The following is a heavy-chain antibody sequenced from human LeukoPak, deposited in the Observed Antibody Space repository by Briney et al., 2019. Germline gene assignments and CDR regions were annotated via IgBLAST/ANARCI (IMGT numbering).Heavy chain of an antibody. Sequence: SETLSLTCTVFGDSINSHYWSWVRQAPGKGLEWIGYIFYSGNTNYSPSLKSRVTISIDTSKKQFSLRRTSVTTADTAVYFCARTGDYSRSTGGWFDPWGQGTLVTVSS. V-gene: IGHV4-59*11. CDR2: IFYSGNT. D-gene: IGHD4-11*01. CDR1: GDSINSHY. CDR3: ARTGDYSRSTGGWFDP. J-gene: IGHJ5*02.